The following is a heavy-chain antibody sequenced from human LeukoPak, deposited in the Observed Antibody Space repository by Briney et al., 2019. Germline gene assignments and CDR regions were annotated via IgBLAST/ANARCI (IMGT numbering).Heavy chain of an antibody. CDR3: ARGSVVXVAATVFXY. J-gene: IGHJ4*02. V-gene: IGHV4-34*01. Sequence: SETLSLTCAVYGGSFSGYYWSWIRQPPGKGLEWIGEINHSGSTNYNPSLKSRVTISVDTSKNQFSLKLSSVTAADTAVYYCARGSVVXVAATVFXYWGQGTLVTVS. D-gene: IGHD2-15*01. CDR1: GGSFSGYY. CDR2: INHSGST.